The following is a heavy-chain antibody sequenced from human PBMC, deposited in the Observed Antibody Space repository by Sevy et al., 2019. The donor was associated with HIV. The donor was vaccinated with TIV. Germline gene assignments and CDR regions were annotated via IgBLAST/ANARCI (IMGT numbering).Heavy chain of an antibody. CDR2: ITPNNGNT. Sequence: ASVKVSCKASGYTFTNYHITWVRQAPGQGLEWMGWITPNNGNTNYARTLQGRVTMTTDTSTATAYMELRNLRSDDTAVYFCARAPSGSQGPGQYFHHWGQGTLVTVSS. CDR3: ARAPSGSQGPGQYFHH. V-gene: IGHV1-18*01. CDR1: GYTFTNYH. J-gene: IGHJ1*01. D-gene: IGHD1-26*01.